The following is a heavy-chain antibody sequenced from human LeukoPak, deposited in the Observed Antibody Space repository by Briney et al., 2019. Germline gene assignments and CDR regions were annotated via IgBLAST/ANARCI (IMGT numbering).Heavy chain of an antibody. CDR3: ARASGSGYDLGHY. J-gene: IGHJ4*02. V-gene: IGHV1-8*01. D-gene: IGHD5-12*01. CDR1: GYTFTSYD. CDR2: MNPNSGNT. Sequence: ASVKVSCKASGYTFTSYDINWVRQAPGQGLEWMVWMNPNSGNTGYAQKFQGRVTMTRNTSISTAYMELSSLRSEDTAVYYCARASGSGYDLGHYWGQGPLVTVSS.